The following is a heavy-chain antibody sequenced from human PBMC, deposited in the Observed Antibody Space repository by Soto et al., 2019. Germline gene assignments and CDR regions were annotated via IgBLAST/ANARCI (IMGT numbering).Heavy chain of an antibody. D-gene: IGHD6-13*01. CDR2: ISGSAYNT. J-gene: IGHJ6*03. CDR1: GLTFSSYA. Sequence: GGSLRLSCAASGLTFSSYAMSWVRQAPGKGLEWVSAISGSAYNTYYADSVKGRFTISRDNSKNTLYLQMNSLRAEDTAVYYCAKDAGTDYYYYMDVWGKGTTVTVSS. CDR3: AKDAGTDYYYYMDV. V-gene: IGHV3-23*01.